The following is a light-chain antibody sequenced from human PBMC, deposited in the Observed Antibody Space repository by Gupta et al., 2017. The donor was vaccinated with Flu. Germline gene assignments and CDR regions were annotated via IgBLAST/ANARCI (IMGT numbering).Light chain of an antibody. Sequence: PSSLSAFVGDRVTITCRASQSISSYLNWYHQRPGKAPKLLISAASSLQSGVPSRFSGSGSGTDFTLTISRLQPQDFTTYYCQQSYEIPYTFGQGTKLEIK. CDR2: AAS. J-gene: IGKJ2*01. V-gene: IGKV1-39*01. CDR1: QSISSY. CDR3: QQSYEIPYT.